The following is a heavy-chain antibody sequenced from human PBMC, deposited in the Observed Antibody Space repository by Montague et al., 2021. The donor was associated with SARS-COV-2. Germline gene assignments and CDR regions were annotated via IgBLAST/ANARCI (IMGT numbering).Heavy chain of an antibody. J-gene: IGHJ4*02. D-gene: IGHD2-15*01. Sequence: SLRLSCAASGFTSSDYAMTWVRQTPGKGLEWVSTISGRGDTTYYADSVKGRFTISRANSRDTLYLEMNSLRADDAAVYYCAKAGGGTYYDFDYWGQGTLVTVSS. CDR3: AKAGGGTYYDFDY. V-gene: IGHV3-23*01. CDR2: ISGRGDTT. CDR1: GFTSSDYA.